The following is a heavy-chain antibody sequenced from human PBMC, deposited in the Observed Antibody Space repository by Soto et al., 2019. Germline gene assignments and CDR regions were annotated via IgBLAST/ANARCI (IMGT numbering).Heavy chain of an antibody. V-gene: IGHV6-1*01. CDR1: GDRVSSNIAA. CDR3: ARGESISVAWFDY. Sequence: SQTLSLTCAISGDRVSSNIAACNWIMHSPSRGLEWLGRTYYRSKWYNDYAVSVKSRITITPDTSKNQFSLQLNYVTPEDTAVYYCARGESISVAWFDYWGQGTLVTVSS. D-gene: IGHD6-19*01. J-gene: IGHJ4*02. CDR2: TYYRSKWYN.